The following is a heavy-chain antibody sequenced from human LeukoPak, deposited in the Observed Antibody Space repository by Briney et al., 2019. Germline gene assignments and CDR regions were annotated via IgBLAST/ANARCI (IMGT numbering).Heavy chain of an antibody. V-gene: IGHV4-59*01. J-gene: IGHJ6*02. Sequence: SETLSLTCTVSGGSISSYYWSWIRQPPGKGLEWIGYIYYSGSTNYNPSLKSRVTISVDTSKNQFSLKLSSVTAADTAVYYCARETYYYDSSGYSTSTMDVWGQGTTVTVSS. CDR2: IYYSGST. D-gene: IGHD3-22*01. CDR1: GGSISSYY. CDR3: ARETYYYDSSGYSTSTMDV.